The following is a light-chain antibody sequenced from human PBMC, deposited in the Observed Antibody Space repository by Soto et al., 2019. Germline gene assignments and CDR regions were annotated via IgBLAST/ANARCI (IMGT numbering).Light chain of an antibody. J-gene: IGLJ2*01. V-gene: IGLV2-23*01. CDR1: SSDVGSYNL. CDR2: EGS. CDR3: CSYAGSSTSHVV. Sequence: QSALTQPASVSGSPGQSITISCTGTSSDVGSYNLVSWYQQHPGKAPKLMIYEGSKRPSGVSNRFSSSKSGNTASLTISGLQAEDEADYYCCSYAGSSTSHVVFGGGTKLTVL.